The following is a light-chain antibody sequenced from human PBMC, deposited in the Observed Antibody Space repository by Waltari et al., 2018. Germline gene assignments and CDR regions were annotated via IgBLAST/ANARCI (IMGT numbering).Light chain of an antibody. J-gene: IGLJ2*01. CDR1: SSDVGGYTY. Sequence: QSALTQPASVSGSPGQSITISCPGTSSDVGGYTYVPRYQQRPGKAPKVMIYDVSKRPSGVSNRFSGSKSGNTASLTISGLQAEDEADYYCSSYTSSSTVVFGGGTKLTVL. V-gene: IGLV2-14*01. CDR2: DVS. CDR3: SSYTSSSTVV.